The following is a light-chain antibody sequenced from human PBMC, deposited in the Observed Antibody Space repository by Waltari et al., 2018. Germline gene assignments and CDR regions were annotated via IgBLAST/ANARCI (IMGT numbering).Light chain of an antibody. V-gene: IGKV3-11*01. CDR2: DAS. J-gene: IGKJ1*01. CDR3: QQRTIWSGP. CDR1: YGISNY. Sequence: VVLTQSPATLSLSPGERATLSCRASYGISNYLAWYQQKPGQAPRLLIYDASTRATGIPARFSGSGSGTDFTLTISSLEPDDFAVYGCQQRTIWSGPFGQGTKVEIK.